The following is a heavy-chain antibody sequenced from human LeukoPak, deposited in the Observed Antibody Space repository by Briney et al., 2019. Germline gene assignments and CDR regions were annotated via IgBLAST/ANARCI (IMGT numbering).Heavy chain of an antibody. CDR2: ISGSGGNT. V-gene: IGHV3-23*01. CDR1: GFTFSSYG. J-gene: IGHJ4*02. Sequence: QAGGSLRLSCAASGFTFSSYGMSWVRQAPGKGLEWGSAISGSGGNTYYADSVRGRFTISRDNSKNTLFLQMSSLRAEDTAVYYCATASVAATHSVRLSRRSHYIDYWGQGTLVTVSS. CDR3: ATASVAATHSVRLSRRSHYIDY. D-gene: IGHD2-15*01.